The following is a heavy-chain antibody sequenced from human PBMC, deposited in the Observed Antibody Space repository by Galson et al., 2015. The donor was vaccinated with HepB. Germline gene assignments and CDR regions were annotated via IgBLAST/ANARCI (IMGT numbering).Heavy chain of an antibody. Sequence: SLRLSCAASGFTFSSYAMHWVRQAPGKGLEWVAVISYDGSNKYYADSVKGRFTISRDNSKNTLYLQMNSLRAEDTAVYYCARGTNHPYCSGGSCYSLAEYFHHWGQGTLVTVSS. CDR2: ISYDGSNK. CDR1: GFTFSSYA. V-gene: IGHV3-30-3*01. J-gene: IGHJ1*01. D-gene: IGHD2-15*01. CDR3: ARGTNHPYCSGGSCYSLAEYFHH.